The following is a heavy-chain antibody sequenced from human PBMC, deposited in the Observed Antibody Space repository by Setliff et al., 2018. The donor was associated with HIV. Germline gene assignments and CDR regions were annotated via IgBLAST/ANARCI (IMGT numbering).Heavy chain of an antibody. Sequence: PGGSLRLSCAASGFTFSNYWMSWVRQAPGKGLEWVANIKQDGSEKYYVDSVKGRFTISRDNAKNSLYLQMNSLRAEDTATYYCAKAWGSGYPSFESALMFDVWGQGTLVTVSS. V-gene: IGHV3-7*03. CDR1: GFTFSNYW. CDR2: IKQDGSEK. J-gene: IGHJ4*02. CDR3: AKAWGSGYPSFESALMFDV. D-gene: IGHD3-16*01.